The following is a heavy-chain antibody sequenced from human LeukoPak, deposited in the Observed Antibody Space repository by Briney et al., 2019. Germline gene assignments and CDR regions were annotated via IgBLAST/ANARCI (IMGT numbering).Heavy chain of an antibody. CDR1: GGSISSGGYY. CDR2: IYYSGST. V-gene: IGHV4-31*03. CDR3: ARGISGLDRIDP. Sequence: PSQTLSLTCTVSGGSISSGGYYWSWIRQHLGKGLEWIGYIYYSGSTYYNPSLKSRVTISVDTSKDQFSLKLSSVTAADTAVYYCARGISGLDRIDPWGQGTLVTVSS. J-gene: IGHJ5*02. D-gene: IGHD3/OR15-3a*01.